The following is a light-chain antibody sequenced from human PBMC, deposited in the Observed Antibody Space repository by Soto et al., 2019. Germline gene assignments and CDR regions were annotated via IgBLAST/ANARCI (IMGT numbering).Light chain of an antibody. CDR2: DVS. CDR3: SSYTSSSTLVV. Sequence: QSALTQPASVSGSPGQSITISCTGTSSDVGGYNYVSWYQQHPGKAPKLMIYDVSNRPSGVSNSFSGSKSGNRASLTISGRQAEDEADYCCSSYTSSSTLVVFGGGTKVTVL. J-gene: IGLJ2*01. V-gene: IGLV2-14*01. CDR1: SSDVGGYNY.